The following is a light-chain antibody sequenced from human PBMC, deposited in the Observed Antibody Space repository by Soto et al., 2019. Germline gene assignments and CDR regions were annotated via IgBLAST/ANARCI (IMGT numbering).Light chain of an antibody. Sequence: QSVLTQPPSASGTPGQRVTISCSGSNSNIGSNIVNWYQQLPGTAPKLLIYGNSQRPSGVPDRFSGSKSGTSASLAISGLQSEDEADFYCATWDDSLNGWVFGGGNKVTVL. V-gene: IGLV1-44*01. J-gene: IGLJ3*02. CDR2: GNS. CDR1: NSNIGSNI. CDR3: ATWDDSLNGWV.